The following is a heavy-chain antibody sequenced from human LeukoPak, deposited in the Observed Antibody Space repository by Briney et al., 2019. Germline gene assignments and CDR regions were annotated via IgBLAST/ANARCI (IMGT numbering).Heavy chain of an antibody. CDR1: GGSFSGY. V-gene: IGHV4-31*11. Sequence: SETLSLTCVVSGGSFSGYWSWIRQHPGKGLEWIGYIYYSGSSYYNPSLRSRVTISVDTSKNHFSLKLSSVTAADTAVYYCARNRDGYNSFDYWGQGTLVTVSS. CDR2: IYYSGSS. D-gene: IGHD5-24*01. CDR3: ARNRDGYNSFDY. J-gene: IGHJ4*02.